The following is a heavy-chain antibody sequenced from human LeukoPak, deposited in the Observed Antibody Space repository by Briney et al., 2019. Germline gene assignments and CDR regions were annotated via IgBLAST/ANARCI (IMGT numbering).Heavy chain of an antibody. J-gene: IGHJ3*02. CDR2: VKKDASEK. Sequence: GGSLRLSCAASGFTFSNNWMTWVRQAPGKGLEWVASVKKDASEKYYVDSVKGRFTISRDNSKNTLYLQMNSLRAEDTAVYYCALGGSSSYAFDIWGQGTMVTVSS. CDR1: GFTFSNNW. V-gene: IGHV3-7*03. CDR3: ALGGSSSYAFDI. D-gene: IGHD6-6*01.